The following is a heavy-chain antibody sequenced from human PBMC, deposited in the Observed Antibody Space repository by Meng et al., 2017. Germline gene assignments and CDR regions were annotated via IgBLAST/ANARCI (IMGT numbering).Heavy chain of an antibody. Sequence: QVRLQQGGAGLVKPTDTLSLTWSVYGESFSGYYWSWIRQPPGKGLEWIGEINHSGSTNYNPSLKSRVTISVDTSKNQFSLKLSSVTAADTAVYYCARRRGGSSDWFDPWGQGTLVTVSS. V-gene: IGHV4-34*01. CDR2: INHSGST. CDR1: GESFSGYY. J-gene: IGHJ5*02. D-gene: IGHD6-6*01. CDR3: ARRRGGSSDWFDP.